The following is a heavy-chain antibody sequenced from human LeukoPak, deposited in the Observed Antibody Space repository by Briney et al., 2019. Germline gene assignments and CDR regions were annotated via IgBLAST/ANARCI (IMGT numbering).Heavy chain of an antibody. V-gene: IGHV4-30-4*01. CDR2: IYYSGST. J-gene: IGHJ5*02. Sequence: SETLSLTCTVSGGSISSGDCYWSWIRQPPGKGLEWIGYIYYSGSTYYNPSLKSRVTISVDTSKNQFSLKLSSVTAADTAVYYCAREAVVAARWFDPWGQGTLVTVSS. D-gene: IGHD2-15*01. CDR1: GGSISSGDCY. CDR3: AREAVVAARWFDP.